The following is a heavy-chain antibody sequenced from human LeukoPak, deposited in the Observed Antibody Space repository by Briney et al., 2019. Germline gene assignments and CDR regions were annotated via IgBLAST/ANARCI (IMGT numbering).Heavy chain of an antibody. CDR2: IYHSGSA. V-gene: IGHV4-38-2*02. J-gene: IGHJ5*02. Sequence: SETLSLTCSVSRYSISSGYYWAWIRQPPGKGLEWIGSIYHSGSAYYNASLKSRVTISVDTSKNQFSLELPSVTAADTAVYYCTRDLSSLFDPWGQGTLVTVSS. CDR3: TRDLSSLFDP. CDR1: RYSISSGYY.